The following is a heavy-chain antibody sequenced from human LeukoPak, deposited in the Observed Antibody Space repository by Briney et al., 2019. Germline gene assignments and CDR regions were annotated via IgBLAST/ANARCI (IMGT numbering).Heavy chain of an antibody. Sequence: GASVKVSCKASGGTFSSYAISWVRQAPGQGLEWMGGIIPIFGTANYAQKFQGRVTITADKSTSTAYKELSSLRSEDTAVYYCAREGGYSYGYYFDYWGQGTLVTVSS. D-gene: IGHD5-18*01. V-gene: IGHV1-69*06. CDR2: IIPIFGTA. J-gene: IGHJ4*02. CDR3: AREGGYSYGYYFDY. CDR1: GGTFSSYA.